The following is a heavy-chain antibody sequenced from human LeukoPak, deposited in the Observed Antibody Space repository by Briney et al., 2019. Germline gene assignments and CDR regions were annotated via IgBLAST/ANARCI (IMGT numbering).Heavy chain of an antibody. J-gene: IGHJ5*02. V-gene: IGHV4-38-2*02. CDR1: GYSISSDYY. CDR3: ARGRAPFDP. Sequence: PSETLSLTCTVSGYSISSDYYWGWIRQPPGKGLEWIGSFYHSGSTYYNPSLKSRVTISVDTSKNRFSLKLSSVTAADTAVYYCARGRAPFDPWGQGTLVTVSS. CDR2: FYHSGST.